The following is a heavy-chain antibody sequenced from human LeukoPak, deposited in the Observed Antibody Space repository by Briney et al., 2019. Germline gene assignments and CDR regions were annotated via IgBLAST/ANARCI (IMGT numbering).Heavy chain of an antibody. CDR2: ISSSGGDT. CDR1: GLNYGATY. Sequence: GGSLRLSCAVSGLNYGATYMTWIRQAPGKGLEWISYISSSGGDTYYADSVKGRFTVSRDNAKNSLFLQMNSLRAEDTAVYYCAKVFYAEKLGEVFDSWGQGTLVTVSS. V-gene: IGHV3-11*04. CDR3: AKVFYAEKLGEVFDS. J-gene: IGHJ4*02. D-gene: IGHD6-6*01.